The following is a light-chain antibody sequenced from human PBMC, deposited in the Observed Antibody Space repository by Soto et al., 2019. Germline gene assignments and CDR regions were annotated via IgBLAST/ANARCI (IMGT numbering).Light chain of an antibody. Sequence: QSVLTQPASVSGSPGQSITISCTGTSSDIGGYNYVSWYQQHPGKAPKLMIYAVSDRPSGISNRFSGSKSGNTASLTISGLQAEDEAYYYCNSYTSITTLGVFGGGTKVTVL. CDR2: AVS. V-gene: IGLV2-14*01. CDR1: SSDIGGYNY. CDR3: NSYTSITTLGV. J-gene: IGLJ2*01.